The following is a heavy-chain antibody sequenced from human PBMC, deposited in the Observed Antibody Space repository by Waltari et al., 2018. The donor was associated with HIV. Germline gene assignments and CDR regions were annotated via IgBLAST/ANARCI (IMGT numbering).Heavy chain of an antibody. J-gene: IGHJ4*02. CDR1: GLTFSGYG. V-gene: IGHV3-30*18. CDR2: ISYDGRNK. D-gene: IGHD3-10*01. Sequence: QVQLVESGGGVVQPGGALRLSCAASGLTFSGYGMIWVRQAPGKGLEWVAVISYDGRNKYYADSVKGRFTISRDNSKNTLYLQMNSLRAEDTAVYYCAKEGLNYGSGSYYNYHYDYWGQGTLVTVSS. CDR3: AKEGLNYGSGSYYNYHYDY.